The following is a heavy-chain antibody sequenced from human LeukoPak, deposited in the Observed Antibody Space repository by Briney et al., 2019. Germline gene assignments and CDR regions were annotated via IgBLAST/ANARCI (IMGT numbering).Heavy chain of an antibody. Sequence: GGSLRLSCAASGFSFTDYTMNWVRQAPGKGLEWVSSISSSSSYIYYADSVKGRFTISRDNAKNSLYLQMNSLRAEDTAVYYCARAMTTVTTYYYWGQGTLVTVSS. D-gene: IGHD4-17*01. CDR2: ISSSSSYI. V-gene: IGHV3-21*01. CDR1: GFSFTDYT. CDR3: ARAMTTVTTYYY. J-gene: IGHJ4*02.